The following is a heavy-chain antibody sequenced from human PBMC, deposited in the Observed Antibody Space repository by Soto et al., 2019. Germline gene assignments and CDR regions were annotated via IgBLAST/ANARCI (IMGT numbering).Heavy chain of an antibody. Sequence: VASVKVSCKASGGTFSSYAISWVRQAPGQGLEWMGGIIPIFGTANYAQKFQGRVTITADESTSTAYMELSSLRSEDTAVYYCARDWERAAAGPNWSDPWGQGTLVTVSS. CDR2: IIPIFGTA. CDR3: ARDWERAAAGPNWSDP. J-gene: IGHJ5*02. CDR1: GGTFSSYA. V-gene: IGHV1-69*13. D-gene: IGHD6-13*01.